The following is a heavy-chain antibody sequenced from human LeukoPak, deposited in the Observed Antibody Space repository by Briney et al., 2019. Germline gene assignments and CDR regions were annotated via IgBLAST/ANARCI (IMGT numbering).Heavy chain of an antibody. Sequence: KTSETLSLTCTVSGGSISSGGYCWSWIRQHPGKGLEWIGYIYYSGSTYYNPSLKSRVTISVDTSKNQFSLKLSSVTAADTAVYYCARDMYDSSGFDYWGQGTLVTVSS. J-gene: IGHJ4*02. V-gene: IGHV4-31*03. CDR1: GGSISSGGYC. CDR2: IYYSGST. D-gene: IGHD3-22*01. CDR3: ARDMYDSSGFDY.